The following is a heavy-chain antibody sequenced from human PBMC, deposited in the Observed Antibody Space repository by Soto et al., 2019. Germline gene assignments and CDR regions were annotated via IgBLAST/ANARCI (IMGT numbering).Heavy chain of an antibody. CDR2: INPNSGGT. V-gene: IGHV1-2*02. CDR3: ARVNVVVVAATREYYFHY. J-gene: IGHJ4*02. Sequence: AAVKVSFKASGYTFTGYYMHWVRQAPGQGLEWMGWINPNSGGTNYAQKFQGRVTMTRDTSISTAYVELSRLRSDDTAVYYCARVNVVVVAATREYYFHYWRQRTLVTVSS. CDR1: GYTFTGYY. D-gene: IGHD2-15*01.